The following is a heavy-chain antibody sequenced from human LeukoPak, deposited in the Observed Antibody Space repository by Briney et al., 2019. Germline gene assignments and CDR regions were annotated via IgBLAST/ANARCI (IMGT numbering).Heavy chain of an antibody. CDR1: GGSISHYY. V-gene: IGHV4-59*01. J-gene: IGHJ4*02. CDR2: IYFSGNT. Sequence: PSETLSLTCTVSGGSISHYYWNWVREPPGRGLEWVGYIYFSGNTKYNPSLKSRATISIDTSRNQFSLRLRSVTAADTAMYYCASVSGYEYNFDSWGQGTLVTVSS. CDR3: ASVSGYEYNFDS. D-gene: IGHD5-12*01.